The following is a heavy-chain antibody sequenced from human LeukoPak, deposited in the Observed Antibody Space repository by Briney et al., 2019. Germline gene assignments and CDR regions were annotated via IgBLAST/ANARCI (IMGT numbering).Heavy chain of an antibody. D-gene: IGHD1-26*01. CDR3: AKSGGYGLIDY. CDR2: INHSGST. J-gene: IGHJ4*01. V-gene: IGHV4-34*01. CDR1: GGSFSGYY. Sequence: SETLSLTCAVYGGSFSGYYWSWIRQPPGKGLEWIGEINHSGSTNYNPSLKSRVTISVDTSKNQFSLKLNSVTAADSAMYYCAKSGGYGLIDYWGQGTLVTVSS.